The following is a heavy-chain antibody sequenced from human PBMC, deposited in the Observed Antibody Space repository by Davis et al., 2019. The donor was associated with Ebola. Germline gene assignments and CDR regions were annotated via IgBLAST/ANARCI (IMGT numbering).Heavy chain of an antibody. CDR2: IIPILGIA. D-gene: IGHD2-15*01. CDR3: ARVNCSGGSCWYGMDV. J-gene: IGHJ6*02. Sequence: AASVKVSCKASGGTFSSYAIGWVRQAPGQGLEWMGRIIPILGIANYAQKFQGRVTITADKSTSTAYMELSSLRSEDTAVYYCARVNCSGGSCWYGMDVWGQGTTVTVSS. V-gene: IGHV1-69*04. CDR1: GGTFSSYA.